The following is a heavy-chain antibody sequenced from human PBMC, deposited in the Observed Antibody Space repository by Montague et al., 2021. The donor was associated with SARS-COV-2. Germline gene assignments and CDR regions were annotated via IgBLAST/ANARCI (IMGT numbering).Heavy chain of an antibody. V-gene: IGHV2-70*04. CDR2: IDWDYYK. CDR1: GFSLSTSGMR. CDR3: ARSYYDILTVYYTPFDY. D-gene: IGHD3-9*01. Sequence: VKPTQTLTLTCTFSGFSLSTSGMRASWIRQPPGKALEWLARIDWDYYKFYSTSLKTRLTISKDTSKNQVVLTMTNMDSVDTATYYCARSYYDILTVYYTPFDYWGQGTLVTVSS. J-gene: IGHJ4*02.